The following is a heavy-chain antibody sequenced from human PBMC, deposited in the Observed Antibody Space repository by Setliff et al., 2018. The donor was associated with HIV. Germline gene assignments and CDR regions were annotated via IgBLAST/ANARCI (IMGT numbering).Heavy chain of an antibody. V-gene: IGHV4-34*01. Sequence: SETLSLTCAVYGGSFSGYYWSWIRQPPGKGLEWIGEINHSGSTNYNPSLKSRVSISVGTSRNQFSLRLNSVTAADTAVYYCARPTTGLGGGAAFDIWGQGTMVTVSS. D-gene: IGHD2-8*01. J-gene: IGHJ3*02. CDR3: ARPTTGLGGGAAFDI. CDR2: INHSGST. CDR1: GGSFSGYY.